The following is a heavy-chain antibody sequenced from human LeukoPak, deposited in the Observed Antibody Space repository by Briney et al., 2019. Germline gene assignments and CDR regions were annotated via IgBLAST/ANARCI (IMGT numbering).Heavy chain of an antibody. CDR3: ARVVVAAAGTFDP. Sequence: GGSLRLSCAASGFTVSSNYMSWVREAPGKGLEWVSVIYSGGSTYYPDSVKGRFTISRDNSKNTLYLQMNSLRAEDTGVYYCARVVVAAAGTFDPWGQGTLVTVSS. CDR2: IYSGGST. CDR1: GFTVSSNY. J-gene: IGHJ5*02. D-gene: IGHD6-13*01. V-gene: IGHV3-53*01.